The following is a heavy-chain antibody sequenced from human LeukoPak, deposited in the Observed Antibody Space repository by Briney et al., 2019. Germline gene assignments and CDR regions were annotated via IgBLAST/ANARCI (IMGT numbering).Heavy chain of an antibody. Sequence: PGGSLRLSCAASGLTFREYSMNWVRQAPGKGLEWVSNIRSNGGDTYYTDSVKGRFTISRDNSKNTLYLEMNSLRAEDTAVYYCAKGGYTTWFDPWGQGTLVTVSS. J-gene: IGHJ5*02. V-gene: IGHV3-23*01. D-gene: IGHD2-15*01. CDR1: GLTFREYS. CDR2: IRSNGGDT. CDR3: AKGGYTTWFDP.